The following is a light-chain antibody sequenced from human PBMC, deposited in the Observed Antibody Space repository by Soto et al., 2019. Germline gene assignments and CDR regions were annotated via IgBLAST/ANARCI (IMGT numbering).Light chain of an antibody. V-gene: IGKV1-39*01. CDR3: HQSYETPHT. J-gene: IGKJ4*01. Sequence: DIQMTQSPSSLSASVGDRVTISCRASQTISTYLNWYQKKPGNAPKLLIFGASSLHNGVPSRFGWKWFWTEFPFHHKDPPPEGLATYYCHQSYETPHTFGGGTNVEI. CDR1: QTISTY. CDR2: GAS.